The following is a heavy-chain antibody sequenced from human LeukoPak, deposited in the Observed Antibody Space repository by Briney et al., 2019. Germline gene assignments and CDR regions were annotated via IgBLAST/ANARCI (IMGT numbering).Heavy chain of an antibody. J-gene: IGHJ4*02. CDR2: TWFVGSNK. V-gene: IGHV3-33*01. D-gene: IGHD3-10*01. Sequence: GGSLRLSCAASGFTFSSYGMHWVRQAPGRGLEWVALTWFVGSNKYYADSVKGRFTISRDNSKNTLYLQMSSLRAEDTAVYFCARGVGYYGSGTYSHFDYWGQGTLVTVSS. CDR1: GFTFSSYG. CDR3: ARGVGYYGSGTYSHFDY.